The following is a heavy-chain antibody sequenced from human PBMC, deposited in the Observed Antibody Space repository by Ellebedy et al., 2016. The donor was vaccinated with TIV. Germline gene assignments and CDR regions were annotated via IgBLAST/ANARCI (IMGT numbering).Heavy chain of an antibody. CDR2: FYNSVNT. V-gene: IGHV4-59*08. CDR3: ARFFESGSTGDY. CDR1: GGAISGYY. D-gene: IGHD3-10*01. Sequence: MPSETLSLTCTVSGGAISGYYWSWIRQPPGKGLEWIGYFYNSVNTIYNPSLKSRVSMSEDTSKNQVSLKLRSVTAEDTAVYYCARFFESGSTGDYWGQGTLVTVSS. J-gene: IGHJ4*02.